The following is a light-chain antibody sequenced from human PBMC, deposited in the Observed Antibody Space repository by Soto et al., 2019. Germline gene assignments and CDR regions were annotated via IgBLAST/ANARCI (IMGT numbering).Light chain of an antibody. J-gene: IGLJ1*01. Sequence: QSALTQPASVSGSPGQSITISCSGTSSDIGTYNHVAWFQQFPGKTPKLVIYSVSDRPSGVSYRFSGSKSGNTASLTISGLQADDEADYYCISYTVSRSYVFRTGTKVTVL. CDR1: SSDIGTYNH. CDR3: ISYTVSRSYV. V-gene: IGLV2-14*01. CDR2: SVS.